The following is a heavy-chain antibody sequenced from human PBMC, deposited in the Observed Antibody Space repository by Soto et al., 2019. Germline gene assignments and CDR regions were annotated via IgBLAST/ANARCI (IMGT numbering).Heavy chain of an antibody. J-gene: IGHJ6*03. CDR3: ARAPRGYYYYMDV. V-gene: IGHV1-18*01. CDR1: GYTFTSYG. D-gene: IGHD3-10*01. CDR2: ISAYNGNT. Sequence: ASVKVSCKASGYTFTSYGISWVRQAPGQGLEWMGWISAYNGNTNYAQKLQGRVTMTRDTSISTAYMELSRLRSDDTAVYYCARAPRGYYYYMDVWGKGTTVTVSS.